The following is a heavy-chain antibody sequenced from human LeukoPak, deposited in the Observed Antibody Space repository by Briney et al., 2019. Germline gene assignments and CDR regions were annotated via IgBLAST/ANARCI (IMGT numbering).Heavy chain of an antibody. CDR1: GFTFSSYA. Sequence: PGGSLRLSCAASGFTFSSYAMSWVRQAPGKGLEWVSAISGSGGSTYYADSVKGRFTISRDNSKNTLCLQMNSLRAEDTAVYYCAKAPTILTGYYYYGMDVWGQGTTVTVSS. V-gene: IGHV3-23*01. CDR3: AKAPTILTGYYYYGMDV. D-gene: IGHD3-9*01. CDR2: ISGSGGST. J-gene: IGHJ6*02.